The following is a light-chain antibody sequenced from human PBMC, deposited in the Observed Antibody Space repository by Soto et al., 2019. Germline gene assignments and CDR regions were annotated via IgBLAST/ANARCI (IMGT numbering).Light chain of an antibody. CDR2: EVS. J-gene: IGLJ2*01. CDR3: SSYTSSTTLV. V-gene: IGLV2-14*01. Sequence: QSALTQHASVPGSPGQSITISCTGTSSDVGGYNYVSWYQQHPGKAPKLMIYEVSNRPSGVSNRFSGSKSGNTASLTISGLQAEDEADYYCSSYTSSTTLVFGGGTKLTVL. CDR1: SSDVGGYNY.